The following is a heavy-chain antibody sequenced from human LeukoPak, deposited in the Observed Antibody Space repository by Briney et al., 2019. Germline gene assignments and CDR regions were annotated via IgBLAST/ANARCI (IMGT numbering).Heavy chain of an antibody. CDR1: GGSFSGYY. V-gene: IGHV4-34*01. CDR3: ARNRAFNYYGSGSYSYYFDY. Sequence: PSETLSLTCAVYGGSFSGYYWIWIRQPPGKGLEWIGEINHSGSTNYNPSLKSRVTISVDTSKNQFSLKLSSVTAADTAVYYCARNRAFNYYGSGSYSYYFDYWGQGTLVTVSS. J-gene: IGHJ4*02. CDR2: INHSGST. D-gene: IGHD3-10*01.